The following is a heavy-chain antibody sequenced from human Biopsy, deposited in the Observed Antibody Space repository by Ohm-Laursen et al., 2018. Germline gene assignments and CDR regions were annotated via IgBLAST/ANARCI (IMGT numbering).Heavy chain of an antibody. CDR1: GYIFTSYY. Sequence: SVNASRKVSGYIFTSYYMHWVRQAPGQGLEWMGMINPRSANTSYPQIFQGRVTMTRDTSKCTVYMKLSSLRSADSAVYFYTRNTCWYGELYYFDYWGQGTLVTVSS. J-gene: IGHJ4*02. V-gene: IGHV1-46*01. D-gene: IGHD6-13*01. CDR2: INPRSANT. CDR3: TRNTCWYGELYYFDY.